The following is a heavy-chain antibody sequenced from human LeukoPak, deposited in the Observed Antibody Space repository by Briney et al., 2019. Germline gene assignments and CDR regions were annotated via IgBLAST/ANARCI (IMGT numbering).Heavy chain of an antibody. CDR1: VYSLTINY. CDR3: ARESHTGAFDI. Sequence: ASVTVSFKASVYSLTINYMHWVRQAPGQGVGWLGLINTVDGRTTYAQRFQVRVTMTRDTSTSTVNMELSSLRSEDTAFYYCARESHTGAFDIWGQGTMVTVSS. V-gene: IGHV1-46*01. J-gene: IGHJ3*02. CDR2: INTVDGRT.